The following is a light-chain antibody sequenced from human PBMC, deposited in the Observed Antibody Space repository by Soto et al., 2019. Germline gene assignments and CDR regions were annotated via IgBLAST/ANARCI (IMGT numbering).Light chain of an antibody. J-gene: IGLJ2*01. CDR3: AAWDDSLNGVV. Sequence: QSVLTQPPSASGTPGQRVTISCSGSSSNIGSNTVNWYQQLPGTAPKLLIYINSQRPSGVPDRFSGSRSGTSASLAISGLRSEDEADYYCAAWDDSLNGVVFGGGTKLTVL. V-gene: IGLV1-44*01. CDR1: SSNIGSNT. CDR2: INS.